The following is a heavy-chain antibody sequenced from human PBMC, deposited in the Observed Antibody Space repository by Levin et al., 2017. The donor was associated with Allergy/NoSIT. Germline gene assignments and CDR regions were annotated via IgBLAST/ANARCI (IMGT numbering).Heavy chain of an antibody. J-gene: IGHJ4*02. D-gene: IGHD3-10*01. Sequence: SCAASGFSFSDSRMNWVRQAPGKGLEWVSSISGTSYYKYYADSVKGRFTISRDNAENTLYLQMDSLRAEDTAVYFCTRGGVFTYGYDYWGQGTLLTVSS. CDR3: TRGGVFTYGYDY. V-gene: IGHV3-21*01. CDR2: ISGTSYYK. CDR1: GFSFSDSR.